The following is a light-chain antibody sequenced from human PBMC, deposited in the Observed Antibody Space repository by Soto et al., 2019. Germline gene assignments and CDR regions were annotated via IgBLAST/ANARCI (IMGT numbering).Light chain of an antibody. V-gene: IGKV3-20*01. Sequence: EIVVTQSPGTLSLSPGGRATLSCRASQSVSSSYLAWYQQKPGQAPRLLIYGASSRATGIPDRFSGSGSGTDFTLTISRLEPEDFAVYYCQQYGSSPRTFGQRTKVDIK. CDR3: QQYGSSPRT. J-gene: IGKJ1*01. CDR1: QSVSSSY. CDR2: GAS.